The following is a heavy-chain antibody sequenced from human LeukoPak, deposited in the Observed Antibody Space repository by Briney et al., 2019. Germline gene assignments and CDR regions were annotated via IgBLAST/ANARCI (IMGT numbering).Heavy chain of an antibody. CDR3: ARDRTQGYGGNCDY. J-gene: IGHJ4*02. Sequence: GRSLRLSCAASGFTFSSYAMHWVRQAPGKGLEWVAVISYDGSNKYYADSVKGRFTISRDNSKNTLYLQMNSLRAEDTAVYYCARDRTQGYGGNCDYWGQGTLVTVSS. CDR2: ISYDGSNK. CDR1: GFTFSSYA. D-gene: IGHD4-23*01. V-gene: IGHV3-30*04.